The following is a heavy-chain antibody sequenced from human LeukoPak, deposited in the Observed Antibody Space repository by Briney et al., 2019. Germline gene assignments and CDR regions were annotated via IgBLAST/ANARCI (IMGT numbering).Heavy chain of an antibody. V-gene: IGHV3-23*01. CDR2: IGISGVTT. CDR3: AKDHGSGSYYNLPDY. CDR1: GFTFGTYC. Sequence: GGSLRLSCAASGFTFGTYCMSWVRQAPGKGLEWVSGIGISGVTTYYADSVKGRFTISRDNSKNTLYLQMNSLRAEDTAFYYCAKDHGSGSYYNLPDYWGQGTLVTVSS. J-gene: IGHJ4*02. D-gene: IGHD3-10*01.